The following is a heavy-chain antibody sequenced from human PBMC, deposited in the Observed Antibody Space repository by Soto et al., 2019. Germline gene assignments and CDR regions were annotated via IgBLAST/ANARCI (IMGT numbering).Heavy chain of an antibody. D-gene: IGHD2-2*01. J-gene: IGHJ4*02. CDR3: ARGYCSSTSCPNFDY. V-gene: IGHV1-69*06. CDR2: IIPIFGTA. CDR1: GCTFSSYA. Sequence: AVEVSCKASGCTFSSYAIHWVVQAPAEGLEWMGGIIPIFGTANYAQKFQGRVTITADKSTSTAYMELSSLRSEDTAVYYCARGYCSSTSCPNFDYWGQGTLVTVSS.